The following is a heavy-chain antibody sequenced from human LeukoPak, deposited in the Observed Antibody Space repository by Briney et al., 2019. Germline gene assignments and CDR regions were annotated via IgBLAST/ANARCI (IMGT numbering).Heavy chain of an antibody. CDR2: IYTSGST. J-gene: IGHJ3*02. CDR1: GGAISIGSYY. Sequence: PSQTLSLTCTVSGGAISIGSYYCSWIRQPAGEGLEWVGRIYTSGSTNYNPSLKSRVTISVGPSKNQFSLKLSSVTAADTAVYYCALKTVAGTFDIWGQGTMVTVSS. D-gene: IGHD6-19*01. CDR3: ALKTVAGTFDI. V-gene: IGHV4-61*02.